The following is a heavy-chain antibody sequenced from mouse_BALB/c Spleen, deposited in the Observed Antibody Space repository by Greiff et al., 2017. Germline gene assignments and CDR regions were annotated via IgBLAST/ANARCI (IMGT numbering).Heavy chain of an antibody. CDR1: GFTFSSYA. V-gene: IGHV5-6-5*01. D-gene: IGHD1-1*01. CDR3: AKNYYGSSYDAMDY. CDR2: ISSGGST. J-gene: IGHJ4*01. Sequence: EVKLVESGGGLVKPGGSLKLSCAASGFTFSSYAMSWVRQTPEKRLEWVASISSGGSTYYPDSVKGRFTISRDNARNILYLQMSRLRSEDTAMYYCAKNYYGSSYDAMDYWGQGTSVTVSS.